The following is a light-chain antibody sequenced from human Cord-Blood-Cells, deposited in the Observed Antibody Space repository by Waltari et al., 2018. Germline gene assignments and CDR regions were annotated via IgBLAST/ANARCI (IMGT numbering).Light chain of an antibody. CDR3: QVWDSSTDVV. V-gene: IGLV3-9*01. CDR2: RDS. J-gene: IGLJ2*01. CDR1: NIGSNN. Sequence: SYELTQPLSVSVALGQPARITCGGNNIGSNNVNWYQQKQGQAPVLVIYRDSNRPPGIPERFSGSNSGNTATLTISRAQAGDEADYYCQVWDSSTDVVFGGGTKLTVL.